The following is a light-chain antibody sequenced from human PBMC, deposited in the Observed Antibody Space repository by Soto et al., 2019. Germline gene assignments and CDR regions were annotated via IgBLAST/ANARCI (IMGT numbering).Light chain of an antibody. V-gene: IGKV3-20*01. J-gene: IGKJ5*01. Sequence: EIVLTQSPGTLSLSPGESGTLSCRASQSIRNSLAWYQQKPGQAPRLLIHGASTRATGFPARFSGSGSGTDFTLTISSLEPEDFAVYYCQEYDGAPPITFGLGTRLEIK. CDR2: GAS. CDR3: QEYDGAPPIT. CDR1: QSIRNS.